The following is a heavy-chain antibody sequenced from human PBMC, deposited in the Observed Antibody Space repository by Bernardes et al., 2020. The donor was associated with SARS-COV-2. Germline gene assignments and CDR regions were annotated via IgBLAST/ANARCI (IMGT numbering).Heavy chain of an antibody. V-gene: IGHV3-7*01. Sequence: GGSLRLSCIASGFTFSNYWMSWVRQAPGKGLEWVANIKQDGSEKYYVDSVKGRFTISRDNAKNSVYLQMSSLRAEDTAVYYCAKDLYTKNMGYYYNGMDDWGQGTTVTVSS. CDR3: AKDLYTKNMGYYYNGMDD. D-gene: IGHD2-8*01. CDR1: GFTFSNYW. CDR2: IKQDGSEK. J-gene: IGHJ6*02.